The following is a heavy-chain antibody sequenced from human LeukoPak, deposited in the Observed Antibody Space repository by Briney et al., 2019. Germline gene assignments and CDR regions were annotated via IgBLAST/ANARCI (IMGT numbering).Heavy chain of an antibody. J-gene: IGHJ4*02. CDR1: GFTFSKYW. CDR3: AAKQWLAPPPDS. V-gene: IGHV3-74*01. CDR2: INTDGTVT. Sequence: QSGGSLRLSCAASGFTFSKYWMLWVRQAPAKGLESVSRINTDGTVTTYADSVKGRFTVSRDNADNTMFLQMNSVRDEDTAVYYCAAKQWLAPPPDSWGQGTPVTVSS. D-gene: IGHD6-19*01.